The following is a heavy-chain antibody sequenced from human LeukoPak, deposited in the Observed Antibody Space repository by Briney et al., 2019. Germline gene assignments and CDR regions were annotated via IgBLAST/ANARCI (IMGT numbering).Heavy chain of an antibody. V-gene: IGHV3-48*01. CDR2: ISSSSSTI. Sequence: PGGSLRLSCAASGFTFSSYSMNWVRQAPGKGLEWVSYISSSSSTIYYADSVKGRFTISRDNAKNSLYLQMNSLRAEDTAVYYCARDKPPYYYDSSGYHYFDYWGQGTLVTVSS. CDR1: GFTFSSYS. J-gene: IGHJ4*02. CDR3: ARDKPPYYYDSSGYHYFDY. D-gene: IGHD3-22*01.